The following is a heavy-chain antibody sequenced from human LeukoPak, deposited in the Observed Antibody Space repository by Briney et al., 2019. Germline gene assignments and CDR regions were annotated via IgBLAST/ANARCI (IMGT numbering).Heavy chain of an antibody. V-gene: IGHV3-48*04. CDR1: GLTFSSYS. CDR2: ISSLSGTI. J-gene: IGHJ4*02. D-gene: IGHD3-10*01. Sequence: GGSLRLSCEASGLTFSSYSMNWVRQAPGEGLEWISYISSLSGTINYADSVKGRFTISRDNAKNSVYLQMNSLRADDTAVYYCARLSYDSGTHYTCYEYWGQGTLVTVSS. CDR3: ARLSYDSGTHYTCYEY.